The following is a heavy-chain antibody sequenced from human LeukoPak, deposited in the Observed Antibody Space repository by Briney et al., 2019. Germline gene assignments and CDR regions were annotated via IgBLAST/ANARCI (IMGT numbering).Heavy chain of an antibody. V-gene: IGHV4-4*07. D-gene: IGHD6-13*01. CDR2: IYTSGST. CDR1: GGSISSYY. J-gene: IGHJ6*02. Sequence: KPSETLSLTCTVSGGSISSYYWSWIRQPAGKGLEWIGRIYTSGSTNYNPSLKSRVTMSVDTSKNQFSLKLSSVTAADTAVYYCARAPQGSSRYYYYYYGMDVWGQGTTVTVSS. CDR3: ARAPQGSSRYYYYYYGMDV.